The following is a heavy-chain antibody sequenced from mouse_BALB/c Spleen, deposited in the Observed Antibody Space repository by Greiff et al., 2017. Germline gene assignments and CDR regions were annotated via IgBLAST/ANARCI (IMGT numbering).Heavy chain of an antibody. J-gene: IGHJ3*01. Sequence: VQVVESGAELVRPGVSVKISCKGSGYTFTDYAMHWVKQSHAKSLEWIGVISTYYGDASYNQKFKGKATMTVDKSSSTAYMELARLTSEDSAIYYCARSTMITTAWFAYWGQGTLVTVSA. CDR2: ISTYYGDA. CDR1: GYTFTDYA. D-gene: IGHD2-4*01. CDR3: ARSTMITTAWFAY. V-gene: IGHV1S137*01.